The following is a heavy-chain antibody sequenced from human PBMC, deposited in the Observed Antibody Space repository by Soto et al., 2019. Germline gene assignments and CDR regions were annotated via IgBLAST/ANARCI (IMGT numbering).Heavy chain of an antibody. V-gene: IGHV3-15*01. Sequence: EVQLVESGGGLVKPGGSLRLSCAASGFTFSNAWMSWVRQAPGKGLEWVGRIKSKTDGGTTDYAAPVKGRFTISRVDSKNTLYLQMNSLKTEDTAVYYGTTDIVGVPAVEDYYGMDVWGQGTTVTVSS. CDR3: TTDIVGVPAVEDYYGMDV. CDR2: IKSKTDGGTT. J-gene: IGHJ6*02. CDR1: GFTFSNAW. D-gene: IGHD2-2*01.